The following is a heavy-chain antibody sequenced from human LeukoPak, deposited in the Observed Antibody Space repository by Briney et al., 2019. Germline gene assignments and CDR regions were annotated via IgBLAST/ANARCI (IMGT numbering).Heavy chain of an antibody. CDR3: AKDIGPVGYCSSTSCFNWFDP. CDR2: ISWNSGSI. D-gene: IGHD2-2*01. V-gene: IGHV3-9*01. Sequence: PGRSLRLSCAASGFTFDDYAMPWVRQAPGKGLEWVSGISWNSGSIGYADSVKGRFTISRDNAKNSLYLQMNSLRAEDTALYYCAKDIGPVGYCSSTSCFNWFDPWGQGTLVTVSS. CDR1: GFTFDDYA. J-gene: IGHJ5*02.